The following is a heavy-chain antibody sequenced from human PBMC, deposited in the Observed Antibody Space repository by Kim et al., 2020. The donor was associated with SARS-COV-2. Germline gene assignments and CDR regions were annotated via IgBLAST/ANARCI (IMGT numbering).Heavy chain of an antibody. CDR2: INPNSGGT. D-gene: IGHD6-6*01. Sequence: ASVKVSCKASGYTFTGYYMHWVRQAPGQGLEWMGRINPNSGGTNYAQKFQGRVTMTRDTSISTAYMELSRLRSDNTAVYYCAREGLIAARRFDYWGQGTLVTVSS. J-gene: IGHJ4*02. CDR1: GYTFTGYY. CDR3: AREGLIAARRFDY. V-gene: IGHV1-2*06.